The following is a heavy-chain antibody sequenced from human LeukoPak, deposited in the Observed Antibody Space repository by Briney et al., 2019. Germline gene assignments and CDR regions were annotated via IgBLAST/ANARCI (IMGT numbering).Heavy chain of an antibody. Sequence: GGSLRLSCAASGFNFRDAAMTWVRQAPGKGLEWVAVTGGSDDNTHYADSVKGRFSISRDTSENRLFLQMNSLRPDDSALYYCTKDLMTGFSSGWYLAYWGQGTLVTVSS. V-gene: IGHV3-23*01. J-gene: IGHJ4*02. CDR3: TKDLMTGFSSGWYLAY. D-gene: IGHD6-19*01. CDR1: GFNFRDAA. CDR2: TGGSDDNT.